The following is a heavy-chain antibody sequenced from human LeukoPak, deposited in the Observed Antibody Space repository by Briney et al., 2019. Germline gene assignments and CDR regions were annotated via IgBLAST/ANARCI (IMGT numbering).Heavy chain of an antibody. Sequence: PGGSLRLSCAASGFTFSSYWMHWVRQAPGKGLLWVSRINSDRSSTSYADSVKGRFTISRDNAKNTLYLQMNSLRAEDTAVYYCARRIAAAAAPYYFDYWGQGTLVTVSS. CDR2: INSDRSST. D-gene: IGHD6-13*01. J-gene: IGHJ4*02. CDR1: GFTFSSYW. CDR3: ARRIAAAAAPYYFDY. V-gene: IGHV3-74*01.